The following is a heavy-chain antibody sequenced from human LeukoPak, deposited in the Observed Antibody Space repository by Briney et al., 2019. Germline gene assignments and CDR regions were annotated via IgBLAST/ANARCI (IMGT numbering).Heavy chain of an antibody. Sequence: ASVKVSCKAPDYTFTSYGISWVRQAPGQGLEWMGWISAYNGNTNYAQKLQGRVTMTTDTSTSTAYMELRSLRSDDTAVYYCARGASHHRANDYWGQGTLVTVSS. V-gene: IGHV1-18*01. CDR1: DYTFTSYG. CDR2: ISAYNGNT. CDR3: ARGASHHRANDY. D-gene: IGHD3-10*01. J-gene: IGHJ4*02.